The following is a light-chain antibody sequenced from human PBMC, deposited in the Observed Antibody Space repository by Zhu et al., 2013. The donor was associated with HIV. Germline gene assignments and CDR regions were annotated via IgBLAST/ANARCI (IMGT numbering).Light chain of an antibody. CDR2: GNN. J-gene: IGLJ3*02. CDR3: GAWDTSLSARV. CDR1: TSNIGNNF. Sequence: QSVLTQPPSVSAAPGQRVTISCSGSTSNIGNNFVSWYQKVPGTAPKVLIYGNNKRPSGIPDRFSGSKTGTSAALGVTGLQTGDEADYYCGAWDTSLSARVFGGGTKLAVL. V-gene: IGLV1-51*01.